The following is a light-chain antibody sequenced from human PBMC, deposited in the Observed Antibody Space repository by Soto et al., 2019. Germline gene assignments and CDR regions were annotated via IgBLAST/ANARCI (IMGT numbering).Light chain of an antibody. CDR3: FSSTSSTASV. Sequence: QSVLTQPAAVSGSPGQSITSSCTGTSSDVGGYKYVSWYQLHPGKAPKLMIYEVSNRPSGISNRFSASKSGNTASLTISGLQDEDEADYYCFSSTSSTASVFGTASRVTAL. CDR2: EVS. CDR1: SSDVGGYKY. V-gene: IGLV2-14*01. J-gene: IGLJ1*01.